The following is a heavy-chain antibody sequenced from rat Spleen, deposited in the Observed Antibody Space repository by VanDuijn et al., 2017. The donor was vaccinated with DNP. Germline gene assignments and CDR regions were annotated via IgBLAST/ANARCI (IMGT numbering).Heavy chain of an antibody. J-gene: IGHJ3*01. CDR1: GITFSNSG. D-gene: IGHD4-2*01. CDR2: INEDSSII. CDR3: VTRGDPYDNWFAY. V-gene: IGHV4-2*01. Sequence: EVQLVDSGGGLVQPGRSLKLSCAASGITFSNSGMHWVRQAPGKGLEWIGEINEDSSIINYTPSLKYKISFSRDNAQNTLYLQMSELGSDDTGIYYCVTRGDPYDNWFAYWGRGTLVTVSS.